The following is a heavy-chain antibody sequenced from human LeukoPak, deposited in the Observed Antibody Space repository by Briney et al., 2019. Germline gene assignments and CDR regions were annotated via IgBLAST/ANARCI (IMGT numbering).Heavy chain of an antibody. CDR1: AYTFTSYG. J-gene: IGHJ4*02. V-gene: IGHV1-18*01. CDR3: ARVEVPAAIFFYYYGSGSYQLDY. D-gene: IGHD3-10*01. CDR2: ISAYNGNT. Sequence: ASVKVSCKASAYTFTSYGISWVRQAPGQGLEWMGWISAYNGNTNYAQKLQGRVTMTTDTSTSTAYMELRSLRSDDTAVYYCARVEVPAAIFFYYYGSGSYQLDYWGQGTLVTVSS.